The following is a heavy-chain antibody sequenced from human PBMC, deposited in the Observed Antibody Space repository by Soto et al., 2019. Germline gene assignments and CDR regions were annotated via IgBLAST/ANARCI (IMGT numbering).Heavy chain of an antibody. CDR3: AGLNNYEINWFDP. Sequence: SETLSLTCSVSSGSISSRSYCCGWIRQPPGKRLEWIGSMCYRGNTYYNPSPNSRCTMSVDTSENQFSLKLSSVTAADTAVYFCAGLNNYEINWFDPWGQGTLVTVSS. CDR2: MCYRGNT. D-gene: IGHD4-4*01. J-gene: IGHJ5*02. V-gene: IGHV4-39*01. CDR1: SGSISSRSYC.